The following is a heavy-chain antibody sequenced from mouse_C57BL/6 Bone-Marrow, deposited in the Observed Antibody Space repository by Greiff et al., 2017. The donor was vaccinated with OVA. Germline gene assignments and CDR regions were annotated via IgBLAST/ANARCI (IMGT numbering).Heavy chain of an antibody. Sequence: QVQLKQSGPGILQPSQTLSLTCSFSGFSLSTFGMGVGWIRQPSGKGLEWLAHLWWDDAKYYNPVLKSRPTISKDTSKSPVFLQIANVDTAATATYYCARMGYFDDWGKGTTLTVSS. V-gene: IGHV8-8*01. J-gene: IGHJ2*01. CDR1: GFSLSTFGMG. CDR2: LWWDDAK. CDR3: ARMGYFDD.